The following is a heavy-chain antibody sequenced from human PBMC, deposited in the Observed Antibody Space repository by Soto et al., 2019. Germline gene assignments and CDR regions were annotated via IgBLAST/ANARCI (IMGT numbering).Heavy chain of an antibody. D-gene: IGHD3-22*01. CDR3: ARDRGYYDSSPKAFDI. J-gene: IGHJ3*02. CDR1: GGSISSGGYY. Sequence: QVQLQESGPGLVKPSQTLSLTCTVSGGSISSGGYYWSWIRQHPGKGLEWIGYIYYSGSTYYNPSRKSRVTISVDTSKNQFSLKLSSVTAADTAVYYCARDRGYYDSSPKAFDIWGQGTMVTVSS. CDR2: IYYSGST. V-gene: IGHV4-31*03.